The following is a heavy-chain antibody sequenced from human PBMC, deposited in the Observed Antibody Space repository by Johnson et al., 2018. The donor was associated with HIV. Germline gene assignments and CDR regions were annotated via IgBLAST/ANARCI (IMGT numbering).Heavy chain of an antibody. J-gene: IGHJ3*02. D-gene: IGHD6-13*01. CDR3: AKGGQQLADPFDI. Sequence: EKLVESGGGLIQPGGSLRLSCAASGFTFSTSVMTWVRQAPGKGLEWVSVITNSGSATDYAHSVKGRFTLSSDNSKNTLYLDMTSLRGCDTAVYFCAKGGQQLADPFDIWGQGTLVTVSS. CDR1: GFTFSTSV. CDR2: ITNSGSAT. V-gene: IGHV3-23*04.